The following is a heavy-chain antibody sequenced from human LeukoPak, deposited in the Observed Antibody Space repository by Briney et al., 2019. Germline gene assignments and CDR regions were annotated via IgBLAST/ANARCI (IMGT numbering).Heavy chain of an antibody. Sequence: SETPSLTCTVSSGSISSGDYYWSWIRQPPGKGLEWIAYIYYSGSTYYNPSLKSRVTISLDTSKNQFSLKLRSVSAADTGVYYCARAYYDIFNGYYYFDSWGQGTLVTVSS. D-gene: IGHD3-9*01. V-gene: IGHV4-30-4*01. CDR3: ARAYYDIFNGYYYFDS. J-gene: IGHJ4*02. CDR1: SGSISSGDYY. CDR2: IYYSGST.